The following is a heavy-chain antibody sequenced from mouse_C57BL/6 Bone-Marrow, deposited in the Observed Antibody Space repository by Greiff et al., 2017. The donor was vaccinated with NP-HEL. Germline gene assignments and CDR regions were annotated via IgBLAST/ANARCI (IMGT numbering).Heavy chain of an antibody. CDR1: VYTFTCYF. Sequence: QVQLRKAGAGLSKPGASVKLSFPSTVYTFTCYFIYFLNHLPFHGLEWIGEILPGSGSTNYNEKFKGKATFTADTSSNTAYMQLSSLTTEDSAIYYCAREPHFDYWGQGTTLTVSS. V-gene: IGHV1-9*01. CDR3: AREPHFDY. J-gene: IGHJ2*01. CDR2: ILPGSGST.